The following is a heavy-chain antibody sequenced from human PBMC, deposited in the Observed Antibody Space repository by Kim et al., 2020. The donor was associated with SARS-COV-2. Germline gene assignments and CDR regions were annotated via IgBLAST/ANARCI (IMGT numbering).Heavy chain of an antibody. CDR3: ARDGVVGARNDY. J-gene: IGHJ4*02. V-gene: IGHV3-11*01. Sequence: YADSVKGRITNSRDTAKNSMYLQMNGLRAEDTAVYYCARDGVVGARNDYWGQGTLVTVSS. D-gene: IGHD1-26*01.